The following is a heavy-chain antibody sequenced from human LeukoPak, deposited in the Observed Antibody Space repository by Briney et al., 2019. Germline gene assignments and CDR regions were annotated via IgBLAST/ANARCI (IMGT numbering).Heavy chain of an antibody. Sequence: GGSLRLSCAASGMSFSSYEMNWVRQARGKGLEWVSYISSGGTTIYYADSVKGRFTISRDNAKNSLYLQMNNIRAEATAVYHCASARLYSSSWYCYFDYWGRGTLVTVSS. CDR1: GMSFSSYE. J-gene: IGHJ4*02. CDR3: ASARLYSSSWYCYFDY. CDR2: ISSGGTTI. V-gene: IGHV3-48*03. D-gene: IGHD6-13*01.